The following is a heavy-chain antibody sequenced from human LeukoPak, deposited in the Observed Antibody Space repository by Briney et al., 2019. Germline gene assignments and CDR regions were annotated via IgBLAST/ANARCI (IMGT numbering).Heavy chain of an antibody. J-gene: IGHJ6*02. CDR1: GFTFSSYW. CDR3: AREPTRGYSSSWYWGQTQDYYYGMDV. Sequence: GGSLRLSCAASGFTFSSYWMPWVRQAPGKGLVWVSRINSDGSSTSYADSVKGRFTISRDNAKNTLYLQMNSLRAEDTAVYYCAREPTRGYSSSWYWGQTQDYYYGMDVWGQGTTVTVSS. CDR2: INSDGSST. V-gene: IGHV3-74*01. D-gene: IGHD6-13*01.